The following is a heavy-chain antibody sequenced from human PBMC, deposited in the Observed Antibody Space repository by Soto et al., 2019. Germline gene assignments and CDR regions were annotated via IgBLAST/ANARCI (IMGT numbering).Heavy chain of an antibody. D-gene: IGHD3-10*01. CDR2: IYSSWST. Sequence: SETLSLTCIVSGGSISGNYWSWIRQPAGKGLEWIGRIYSSWSTSYNPSLKSRVIMAEDTSKNQFSLKLSSVTAADTAVYYCTRGPGSYNWFDLWGQGTLVTVSS. V-gene: IGHV4-4*07. J-gene: IGHJ5*02. CDR3: TRGPGSYNWFDL. CDR1: GGSISGNY.